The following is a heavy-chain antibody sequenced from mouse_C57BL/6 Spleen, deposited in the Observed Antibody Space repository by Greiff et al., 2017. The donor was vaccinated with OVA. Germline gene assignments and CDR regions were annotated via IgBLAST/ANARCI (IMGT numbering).Heavy chain of an antibody. CDR3: ARRGDYYGSSSFDY. CDR1: GYAFSSSW. Sequence: VQLVESGPELVKPGASVKISCKASGYAFSSSWMNWVKQRPGKGLEWIGRIYPGDGDTNYNGKFKGKATLTADKSSSTAYMQLSSLTSEDSAVYFCARRGDYYGSSSFDYWGQGTTLTVSS. J-gene: IGHJ2*01. CDR2: IYPGDGDT. V-gene: IGHV1-82*01. D-gene: IGHD1-1*01.